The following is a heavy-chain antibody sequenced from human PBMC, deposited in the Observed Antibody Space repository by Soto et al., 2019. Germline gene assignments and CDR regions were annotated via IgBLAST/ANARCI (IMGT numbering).Heavy chain of an antibody. D-gene: IGHD2-15*01. Sequence: GGSLRLSCAASGFTFSSYWMSWVRQAPGKGLEWVANIKQDGSEKYYVDSVKGRFTISRDNAKNSLYLQMNSLRAEDTAVYYCARAIEEPPVVTPNYFDYWGQGTLVTVSS. CDR1: GFTFSSYW. J-gene: IGHJ4*02. CDR2: IKQDGSEK. CDR3: ARAIEEPPVVTPNYFDY. V-gene: IGHV3-7*05.